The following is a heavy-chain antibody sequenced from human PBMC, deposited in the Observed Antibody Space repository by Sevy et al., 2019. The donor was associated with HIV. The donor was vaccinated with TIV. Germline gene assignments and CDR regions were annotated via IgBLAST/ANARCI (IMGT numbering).Heavy chain of an antibody. D-gene: IGHD3-3*01. J-gene: IGHJ6*02. V-gene: IGHV3-21*01. CDR3: ARGTYYDFWSGYWSIHYYYYGMDV. CDR2: ISSSSSYI. Sequence: GGSLRLSCAAPGFTFSSYSMNWVRQAPGKGLEWVSSISSSSSYIYYADSVKGRFTISRDNAKNSLYLQMNSLRAEDTAVYYCARGTYYDFWSGYWSIHYYYYGMDVWGQGTTVTVSS. CDR1: GFTFSSYS.